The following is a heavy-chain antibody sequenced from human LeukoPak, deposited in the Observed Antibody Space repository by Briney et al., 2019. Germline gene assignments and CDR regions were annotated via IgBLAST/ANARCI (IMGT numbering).Heavy chain of an antibody. J-gene: IGHJ4*02. CDR3: ANDFWSAPQVY. V-gene: IGHV3-30*02. CDR1: GFTVSGLG. D-gene: IGHD3-3*01. CDR2: IQSDGRKT. Sequence: GGSLRLSCAASGFTVSGLGMHWVRQAPAKGLEWVAFIQSDGRKTWYADSVKGRFSISRDGSKNTLYLQMNSLRAEDTAVYYCANDFWSAPQVYWGQGTLVTVSS.